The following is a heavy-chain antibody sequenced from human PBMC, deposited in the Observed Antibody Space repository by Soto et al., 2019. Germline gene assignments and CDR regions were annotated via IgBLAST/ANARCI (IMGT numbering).Heavy chain of an antibody. CDR1: GFTFSSYG. Sequence: GGSLRLSCAASGFTFSSYGMHWVRQAPGKGLEWVAVIWYDGSNKYYADSVKGRFTISRDNSKNTLYLQMNSLRAEDTAVYYCARDNNPHYYDSSGSTGYFQHWGQGTLVTVSS. V-gene: IGHV3-33*01. J-gene: IGHJ1*01. CDR2: IWYDGSNK. CDR3: ARDNNPHYYDSSGSTGYFQH. D-gene: IGHD3-22*01.